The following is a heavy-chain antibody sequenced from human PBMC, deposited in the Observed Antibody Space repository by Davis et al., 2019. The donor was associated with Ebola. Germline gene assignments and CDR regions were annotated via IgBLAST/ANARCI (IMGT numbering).Heavy chain of an antibody. J-gene: IGHJ4*02. CDR3: TREQGGAVDY. V-gene: IGHV3-49*04. Sequence: SCIVSGFTFGDYAVSWVRQAPGKGLEWVGFIRSKAYGGTAEYAASVKGRFTISRDDSNNIAYLQMNSLKTEDTGIYYCTREQGGAVDYWGQGTLVTVSS. CDR1: GFTFGDYA. CDR2: IRSKAYGGTA. D-gene: IGHD3-16*01.